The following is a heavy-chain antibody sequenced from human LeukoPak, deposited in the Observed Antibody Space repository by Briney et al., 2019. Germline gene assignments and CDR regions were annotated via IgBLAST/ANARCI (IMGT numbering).Heavy chain of an antibody. CDR2: INSDGSST. CDR3: ARDFSSSWYDY. Sequence: AGGSLRLSCAASGFTFSSYWMHWVRQAPGKGLVWVSRINSDGSSTSYADSVKGRFTISRDNAKNTLYQQMNSLRAEDTAVYYCARDFSSSWYDYWGQGTLVTVSS. J-gene: IGHJ4*02. V-gene: IGHV3-74*01. D-gene: IGHD6-13*01. CDR1: GFTFSSYW.